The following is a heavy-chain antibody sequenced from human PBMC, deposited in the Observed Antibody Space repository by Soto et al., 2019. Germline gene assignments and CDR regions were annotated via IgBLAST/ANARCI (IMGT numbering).Heavy chain of an antibody. Sequence: SVKVSFKACGGTFSSYAISWLRQAPGQGLEWMGGIIPIFGTANYAQKFQGRVTITADKSTSTAYMELSSLRSEDTAVYYCATRPGYSSGWHYYFDYWGQGTLVTVSS. CDR2: IIPIFGTA. J-gene: IGHJ4*02. CDR3: ATRPGYSSGWHYYFDY. CDR1: GGTFSSYA. D-gene: IGHD6-19*01. V-gene: IGHV1-69*06.